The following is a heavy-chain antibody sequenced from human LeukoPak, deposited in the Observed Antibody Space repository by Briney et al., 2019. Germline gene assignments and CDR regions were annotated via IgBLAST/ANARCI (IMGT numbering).Heavy chain of an antibody. Sequence: ASVTVSCTASGYTLTGYYMHWVRQAPGQGLEWMGWINPNSGGTNYAQKFQGWVTMTRDTSISTAYMELSRLRSDDTAVYYCARGGSGSYYIPFDYWGQGTLVTVSS. CDR3: ARGGSGSYYIPFDY. J-gene: IGHJ4*02. D-gene: IGHD3-10*01. CDR1: GYTLTGYY. V-gene: IGHV1-2*04. CDR2: INPNSGGT.